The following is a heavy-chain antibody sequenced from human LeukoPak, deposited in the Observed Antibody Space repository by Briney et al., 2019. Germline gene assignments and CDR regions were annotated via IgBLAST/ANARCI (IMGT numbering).Heavy chain of an antibody. CDR1: GFTFSSFW. Sequence: GGSLRLSCAASGFTFSSFWMIWVRQAPGKGLEWVAVISYDGSNKYYADSVKGRFTISRDNSKNTLYLQMNSLRAEDTAVYYCAKDGSVGYYDFWSGYSPLYGMDVWGQGTTVTVSS. J-gene: IGHJ6*02. CDR2: ISYDGSNK. D-gene: IGHD3-3*01. CDR3: AKDGSVGYYDFWSGYSPLYGMDV. V-gene: IGHV3-30*18.